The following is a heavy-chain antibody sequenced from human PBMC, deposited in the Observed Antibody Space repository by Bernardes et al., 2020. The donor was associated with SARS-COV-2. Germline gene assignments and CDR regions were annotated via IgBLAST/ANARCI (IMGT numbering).Heavy chain of an antibody. Sequence: GGSLRLSCAASGFTFTNHAMSWVRQTPGEGLEWVSAISGSGDSTYYADSVKGRFTISRDNSKNTLYLQMNSLRAEDTALYYCAKDSSSGWGYGLDVWGQGTTVTVSS. V-gene: IGHV3-23*01. D-gene: IGHD6-19*01. CDR2: ISGSGDST. CDR1: GFTFTNHA. CDR3: AKDSSSGWGYGLDV. J-gene: IGHJ6*02.